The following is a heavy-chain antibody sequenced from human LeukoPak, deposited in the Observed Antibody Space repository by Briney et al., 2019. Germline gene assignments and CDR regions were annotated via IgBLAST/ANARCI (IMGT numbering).Heavy chain of an antibody. J-gene: IGHJ4*02. CDR3: ARGLVPGFLDY. Sequence: GGSLRLSCAASGFSFSSSWMYWVRQAPGKGLVWVSRINSDESITTYADSVKGRFTISRDNAKNTLYLQMNSLRAEDTAVYYCARGLVPGFLDYWGQGTPVTVSS. V-gene: IGHV3-74*01. CDR2: INSDESIT. CDR1: GFSFSSSW. D-gene: IGHD4-11*01.